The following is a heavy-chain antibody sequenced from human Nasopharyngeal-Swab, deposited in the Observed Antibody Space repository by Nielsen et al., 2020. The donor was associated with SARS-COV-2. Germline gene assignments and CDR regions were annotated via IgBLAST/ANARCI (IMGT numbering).Heavy chain of an antibody. Sequence: GESLKIYCVASGFNLGDYYMDWVRQAPGKGLEWLGHGRVRANSYTAEYAASVTDRFTISREESKNLLFLQMNSLKTEDTAVYYCARVGICNNDWCGSYDSWGQGTLVTVS. J-gene: IGHJ4*02. CDR3: ARVGICNNDWCGSYDS. CDR1: GFNLGDYY. D-gene: IGHD3-9*01. CDR2: GRVRANSYTA. V-gene: IGHV3-72*01.